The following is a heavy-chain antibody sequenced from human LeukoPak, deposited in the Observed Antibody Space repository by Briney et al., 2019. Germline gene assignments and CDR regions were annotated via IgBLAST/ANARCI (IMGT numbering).Heavy chain of an antibody. CDR3: ARGEPNYDYVWGSYRYGPPWFDP. D-gene: IGHD3-16*02. CDR2: IYYSGST. V-gene: IGHV4-61*01. Sequence: SETLSLTCTVSGGSISSSSYYWSWIRQPPGKGLEWIGYIYYSGSTNYNPSLKSRVTISVDTSKNQFSLKLSSVTAADTAVYYCARGEPNYDYVWGSYRYGPPWFDPWGQGTLVTVSS. CDR1: GGSISSSSYY. J-gene: IGHJ5*02.